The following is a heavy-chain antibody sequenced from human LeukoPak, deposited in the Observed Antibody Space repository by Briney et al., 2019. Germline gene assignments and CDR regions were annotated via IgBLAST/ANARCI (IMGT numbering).Heavy chain of an antibody. D-gene: IGHD6-13*01. V-gene: IGHV1-69*01. CDR3: AKGAAAGTYNWFDP. J-gene: IGHJ5*02. Sequence: GASXXXXCXXSGGTFSSYAISWVRQAPGQGLEXXXGIIPIFGTANYAQKFQGRVTITADESTSTAYMELSSLRSEDTAVYYCAKGAAAGTYNWFDPWGQGTLVTVSS. CDR1: GGTFSSYA. CDR2: IIPIFGTA.